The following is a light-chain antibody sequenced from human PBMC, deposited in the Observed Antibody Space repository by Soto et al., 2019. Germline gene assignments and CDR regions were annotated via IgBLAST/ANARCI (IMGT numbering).Light chain of an antibody. CDR3: QQYNNWPPWT. CDR2: GTS. V-gene: IGKV3-15*01. Sequence: EIVMTQSPATLSVSPGERATLSCRASQNIDSNLAWFQQKPDQAPRLLIYGTSTRATGIPARFSGSGSGTEFTLTISSLQSEDFAVYYCQQYNNWPPWTFGQGTKVEIK. J-gene: IGKJ1*01. CDR1: QNIDSN.